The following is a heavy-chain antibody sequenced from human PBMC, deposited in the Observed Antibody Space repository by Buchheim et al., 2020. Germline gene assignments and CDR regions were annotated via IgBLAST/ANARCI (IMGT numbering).Heavy chain of an antibody. V-gene: IGHV4-59*01. D-gene: IGHD4-11*01. CDR3: ARSCSNGVRYFDY. CDR2: IYYSGST. Sequence: QVQLQESGPGLVKPSETLSLTCTVSGGSISSYYWSWIRQPPGKGLEWIGYIYYSGSTNYNPSLKSRVTISVDTSKNQFSLKLSSVTAADTAVYYCARSCSNGVRYFDYWGQGTL. J-gene: IGHJ4*02. CDR1: GGSISSYY.